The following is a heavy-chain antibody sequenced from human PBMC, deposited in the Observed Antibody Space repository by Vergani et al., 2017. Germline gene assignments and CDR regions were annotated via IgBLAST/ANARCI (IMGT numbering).Heavy chain of an antibody. D-gene: IGHD3-10*01. V-gene: IGHV3-23*01. J-gene: IGHJ4*02. CDR2: ISGSGGST. CDR3: AKRDSVGWFDY. Sequence: EVQLLESGGGLVQPGGSLRLSCAASGFTFSSYAMSWVRPAPGKGGEWGSAISGSGGSTYYADSVKSRFTISRDISKNTLYRQMNSLRAEDTAVYYCAKRDSVGWFDYWGQGSLVTVSS. CDR1: GFTFSSYA.